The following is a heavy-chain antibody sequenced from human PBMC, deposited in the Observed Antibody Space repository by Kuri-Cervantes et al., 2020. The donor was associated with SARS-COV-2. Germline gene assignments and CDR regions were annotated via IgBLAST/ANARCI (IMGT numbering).Heavy chain of an antibody. CDR1: GFTFSSYA. CDR3: ARDLAMVRGVIGLQFYAMDV. Sequence: GESLKISCAASGFTFSSYAMHWVRQAPGKGLEWVAVISYDGINTNYADSVKGRFTISRDNSMNTLSLQMNSLRAEDTAVYYCARDLAMVRGVIGLQFYAMDVWGQGNTVNGAS. V-gene: IGHV3-30-3*01. D-gene: IGHD3-10*01. J-gene: IGHJ6*02. CDR2: ISYDGINT.